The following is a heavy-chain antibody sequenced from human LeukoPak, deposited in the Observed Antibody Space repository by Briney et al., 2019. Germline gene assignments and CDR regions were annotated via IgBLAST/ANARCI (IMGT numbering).Heavy chain of an antibody. D-gene: IGHD3-3*01. CDR2: IYHSGST. CDR3: ARPSSYYDFWSGYFDY. J-gene: IGHJ4*02. Sequence: PSETLSLTCAVSGYSISSGYYWGWIRQPPGKGLEWIGSIYHSGSTYYNPSLKSRVTISVDTSKNQFSLKLSSVTAADTAVYYCARPSSYYDFWSGYFDYWGQGTLVTVSS. CDR1: GYSISSGYY. V-gene: IGHV4-38-2*01.